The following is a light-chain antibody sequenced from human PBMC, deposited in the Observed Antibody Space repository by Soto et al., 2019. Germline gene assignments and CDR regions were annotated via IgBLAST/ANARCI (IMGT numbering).Light chain of an antibody. Sequence: IVMTQSPATLSVSPRERATLSCRASQSINSNLAWYQQKPGQAPRLLMFRASIRATGFPARFSGSGSGTEFNITISSLQSEDSAIYYCKQYNNWPRATFGGGTKVEIK. CDR3: KQYNNWPRAT. CDR2: RAS. CDR1: QSINSN. J-gene: IGKJ4*01. V-gene: IGKV3-15*01.